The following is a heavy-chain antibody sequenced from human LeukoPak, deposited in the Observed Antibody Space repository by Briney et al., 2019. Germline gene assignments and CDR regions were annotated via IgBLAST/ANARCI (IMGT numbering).Heavy chain of an antibody. V-gene: IGHV1-8*01. J-gene: IGHJ6*02. CDR2: MNPNSGNT. CDR3: ARGKSSGWLRVYYYYGMDV. CDR1: GYTFTSYD. D-gene: IGHD6-19*01. Sequence: ASVKVSCTASGYTFTSYDINWVRQATGQGLEWMGWMNPNSGNTGYAQKFQGRVTMTRNTSISTAYMELSSPRSEDTAVYYCARGKSSGWLRVYYYYGMDVWGQGTTVTVSS.